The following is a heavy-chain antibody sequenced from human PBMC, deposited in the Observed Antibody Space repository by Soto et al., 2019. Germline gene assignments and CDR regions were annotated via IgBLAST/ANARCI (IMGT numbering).Heavy chain of an antibody. V-gene: IGHV1-2*02. CDR3: ARVGDSSGYYLNWFDP. CDR2: INPNSGGT. CDR1: GYTFTGYY. J-gene: IGHJ5*02. D-gene: IGHD3-22*01. Sequence: ASVKVSCKASGYTFTGYYMHWVRQAPGQGLEWMGWINPNSGGTNYAQEFQGRVTMTRDTSISTAYMELSRLRSDDTAVYYCARVGDSSGYYLNWFDPWGPGTLVTVSS.